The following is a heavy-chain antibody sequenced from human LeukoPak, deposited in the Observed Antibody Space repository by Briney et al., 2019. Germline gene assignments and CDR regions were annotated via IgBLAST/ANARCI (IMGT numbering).Heavy chain of an antibody. Sequence: RGSMTPSCPASGSTFSSYWRGWVSHVPGKGLEWVANIKEDGSEKKYYEDSVKGRFTISRDNTKKSLYLQMNSLRAEVTAVYYCARGGYRYEYWGQGTLVTVSS. D-gene: IGHD5-12*01. J-gene: IGHJ4*02. CDR2: IKEDGSEKK. CDR3: ARGGYRYEY. CDR1: GSTFSSYW. V-gene: IGHV3-7*04.